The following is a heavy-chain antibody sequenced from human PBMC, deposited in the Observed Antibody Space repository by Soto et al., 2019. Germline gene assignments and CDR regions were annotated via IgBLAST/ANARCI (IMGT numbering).Heavy chain of an antibody. CDR2: ISYDGSNK. Sequence: GGSLRLSCAASGFTFSSYGMHWVRQAPGKGLEWVAVISYDGSNKYYADSVKGRFTISRDNSKNTLYLQMNSLRAEDTAVYYCAKDFYSSSSWLDYWGQGTLVTVSS. CDR1: GFTFSSYG. J-gene: IGHJ4*02. D-gene: IGHD6-6*01. CDR3: AKDFYSSSSWLDY. V-gene: IGHV3-30*18.